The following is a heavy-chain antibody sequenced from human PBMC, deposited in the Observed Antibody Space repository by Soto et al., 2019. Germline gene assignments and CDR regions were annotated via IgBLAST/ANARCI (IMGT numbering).Heavy chain of an antibody. Sequence: SETLSLTCAVYGGSFSGYYWSWIRQPPGKGLEWIGEINHSGSTNYNPSLKSRVTISVDTSKNQFSLKLSSVTAADTAVYYCARASSWFPRYYYGMDVWGQGTTVTVSS. V-gene: IGHV4-34*01. J-gene: IGHJ6*02. CDR3: ARASSWFPRYYYGMDV. D-gene: IGHD6-13*01. CDR2: INHSGST. CDR1: GGSFSGYY.